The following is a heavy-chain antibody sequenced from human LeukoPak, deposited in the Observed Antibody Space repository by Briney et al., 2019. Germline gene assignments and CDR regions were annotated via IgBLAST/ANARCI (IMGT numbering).Heavy chain of an antibody. CDR1: GFTFSSYW. D-gene: IGHD3-16*02. V-gene: IGHV3-7*03. CDR2: IKQDGSEK. J-gene: IGHJ4*02. Sequence: GGSLRLSCAASGFTFSSYWMSWVRQAPGKGLEWVANIKQDGSEKYYVDSVKGRFTISRDNAKNSLYLQMNSLRAEDTAVYYCARGALYDYVWGSYRSDYWGQGTLVTDSS. CDR3: ARGALYDYVWGSYRSDY.